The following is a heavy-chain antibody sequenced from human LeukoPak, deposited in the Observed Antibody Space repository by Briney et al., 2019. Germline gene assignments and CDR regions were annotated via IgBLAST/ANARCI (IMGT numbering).Heavy chain of an antibody. CDR2: INPNSGGT. CDR1: GYTFTGYY. D-gene: IGHD3-22*01. V-gene: IGHV1-2*02. Sequence: ASVKVSCKASGYTFTGYYMHWVRQAPGQGLEWMGWINPNSGGTNYAQKFQGRVTMTRDTSISTAYMELSGLRSDDTAVYYCARVGYYYDSSGYYDYWGQGTLVTVSS. J-gene: IGHJ4*02. CDR3: ARVGYYYDSSGYYDY.